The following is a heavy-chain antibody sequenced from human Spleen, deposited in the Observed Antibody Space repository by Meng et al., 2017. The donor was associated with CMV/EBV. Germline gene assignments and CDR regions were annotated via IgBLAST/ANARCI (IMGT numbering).Heavy chain of an antibody. D-gene: IGHD1-26*01. V-gene: IGHV1-18*01. CDR1: GYTFASYG. J-gene: IGHJ4*02. CDR3: ARESGSYYNSHFDY. CDR2: ISAYNGNT. Sequence: ASVKVSCKASGYTFASYGISWVRQAPGQGLEWMGWISAYNGNTNYAQKLQGRVTMTTDTSTSTAYMELRSLRSDDTAVYYCARESGSYYNSHFDYWGQGTPVTVSS.